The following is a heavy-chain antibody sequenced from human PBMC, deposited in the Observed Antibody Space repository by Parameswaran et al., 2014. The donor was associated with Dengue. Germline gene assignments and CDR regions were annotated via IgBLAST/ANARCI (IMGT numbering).Heavy chain of an antibody. Sequence: WVRQAPGQGLEWMGWFNPNSGGTNYAQNFQGRVTMTRDTSVSTAYMELSRLRSDDTAVYYCAFGYSHGFPDYWGQGTLGTVSS. D-gene: IGHD5-18*01. CDR2: FNPNSGGT. V-gene: IGHV1-2*02. CDR3: AFGYSHGFPDY. J-gene: IGHJ4*02.